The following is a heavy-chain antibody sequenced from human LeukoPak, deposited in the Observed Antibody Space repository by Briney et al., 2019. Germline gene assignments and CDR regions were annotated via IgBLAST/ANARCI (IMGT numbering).Heavy chain of an antibody. D-gene: IGHD3-10*01. CDR2: ISSSSRTI. V-gene: IGHV3-48*02. CDR1: GFTFSSYG. Sequence: GGSLRLSCAASGFTFSSYGMNWVRQAPGKGLECISYISSSSRTIYYADSVKGRFTISRDNAKKSLYLQMNSLRDEDTAVYYCARTDLWFGESDKGSFDHWGQGTLVTVSS. J-gene: IGHJ4*02. CDR3: ARTDLWFGESDKGSFDH.